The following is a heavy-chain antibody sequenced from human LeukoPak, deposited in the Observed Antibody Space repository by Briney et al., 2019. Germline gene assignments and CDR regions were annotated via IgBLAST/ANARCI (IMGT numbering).Heavy chain of an antibody. Sequence: GGSLRLSCAASGFTFSSYGMHWVRQAPGKGLEWVAFIRYDGSNKYYADSVKGRFTISRDNSKNTLYLQMNSLRAEDTAVYYCTRDTGCPGGTCFSFYDYWGQGTLVTVSS. CDR1: GFTFSSYG. V-gene: IGHV3-30*02. CDR2: IRYDGSNK. D-gene: IGHD2-15*01. J-gene: IGHJ4*02. CDR3: TRDTGCPGGTCFSFYDY.